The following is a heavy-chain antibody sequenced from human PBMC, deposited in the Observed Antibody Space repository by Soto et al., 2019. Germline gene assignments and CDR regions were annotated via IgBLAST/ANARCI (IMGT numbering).Heavy chain of an antibody. D-gene: IGHD3-3*01. Sequence: GGSLRLSCAASGFTFSSYAISWVRQAPGKGLEWVSAISGSGGSTYYADSVKGRFTISRDNSKNTLYLQMNSLRAEDTAVYYCAKGEWLFHSASGDYYGMDVWGQGTTVTVSS. CDR3: AKGEWLFHSASGDYYGMDV. CDR2: ISGSGGST. V-gene: IGHV3-23*01. J-gene: IGHJ6*02. CDR1: GFTFSSYA.